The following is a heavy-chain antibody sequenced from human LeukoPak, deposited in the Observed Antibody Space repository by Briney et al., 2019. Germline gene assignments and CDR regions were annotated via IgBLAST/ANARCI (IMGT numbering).Heavy chain of an antibody. J-gene: IGHJ3*02. CDR3: ARGQYQLLYGGGAPAAFDI. V-gene: IGHV1-8*01. CDR2: MNPNSGNT. Sequence: ASVKVSCKASGYTFTSYDINWVRQATGQGLEWMGWMNPNSGNTGYAQKFQGRVTMTRNTSISTAYMELSSLRPEDTAVYYCARGQYQLLYGGGAPAAFDIWGQGTMVTVSS. CDR1: GYTFTSYD. D-gene: IGHD2-2*02.